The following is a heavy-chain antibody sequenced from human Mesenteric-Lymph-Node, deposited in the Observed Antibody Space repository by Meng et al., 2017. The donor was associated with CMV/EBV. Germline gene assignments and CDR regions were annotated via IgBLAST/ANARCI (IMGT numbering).Heavy chain of an antibody. CDR3: ARGGGKYYYGSGSPYYFDY. J-gene: IGHJ4*02. Sequence: SETLSLTCTVSGGSIRSSSYYWGWIRQPPGKGLEWIGSIYYSGSTYYNPSLKSRVTISVDTSKNQFSLKLSSVTAADTAVYYCARGGGKYYYGSGSPYYFDYWGQGTLVTVSS. D-gene: IGHD3-10*01. CDR2: IYYSGST. CDR1: GGSIRSSSYY. V-gene: IGHV4-39*07.